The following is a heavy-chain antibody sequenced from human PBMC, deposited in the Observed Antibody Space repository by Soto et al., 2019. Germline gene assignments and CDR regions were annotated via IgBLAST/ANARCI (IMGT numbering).Heavy chain of an antibody. Sequence: ASVKVSCKASGYTFTNYYMHWVRQAPGQGLEWMGIINPSGGSTSYAQKFQGRVTMTRDTSTSTVYMELSSLRSEDTAVYYCARHFSSSDYYYYYGMDVWGQGTTVTVSS. J-gene: IGHJ6*02. CDR2: INPSGGST. D-gene: IGHD6-13*01. V-gene: IGHV1-46*01. CDR3: ARHFSSSDYYYYYGMDV. CDR1: GYTFTNYY.